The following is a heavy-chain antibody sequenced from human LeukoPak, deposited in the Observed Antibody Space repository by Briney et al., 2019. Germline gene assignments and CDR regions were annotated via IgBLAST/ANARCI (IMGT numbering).Heavy chain of an antibody. V-gene: IGHV4-4*07. Sequence: PSETLSLTCTVSGGSISSYYWSWIRQPAGKGLEWIGRIYTSGSTNYNPSLKSRVTISVDTSKNQFSLKLSSVTAADTAVYYCARVRGYSHTPWDYYYMDVWGKGTTVTVSS. J-gene: IGHJ6*03. D-gene: IGHD5-18*01. CDR3: ARVRGYSHTPWDYYYMDV. CDR2: IYTSGST. CDR1: GGSISSYY.